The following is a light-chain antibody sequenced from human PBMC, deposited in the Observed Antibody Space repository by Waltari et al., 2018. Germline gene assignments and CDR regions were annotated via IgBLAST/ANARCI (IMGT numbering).Light chain of an antibody. J-gene: IGLJ2*01. V-gene: IGLV3-1*01. Sequence: SYELTQPPSVSVSPGQTATITCSADQLGDKFVAWYQQKSGQSPVVVIYQDRKRPSGIPERFSGSNSGNTATLTISGTQVDDEADFYCQAWDTTIVVFGGGTKLTVL. CDR2: QDR. CDR1: QLGDKF. CDR3: QAWDTTIVV.